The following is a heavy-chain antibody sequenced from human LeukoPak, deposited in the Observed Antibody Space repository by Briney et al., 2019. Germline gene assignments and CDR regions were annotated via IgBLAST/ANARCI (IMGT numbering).Heavy chain of an antibody. Sequence: GGSLRLSCAASGFTFSSYVMSWVRRAPGKGLEWVSSITGSGGSIYYADSVKGRFTSSRDNSKNTLYLQMSSLRAEDTAVYYCAKRGAEVGQTVAPGDYWDQGTLVTVSS. CDR1: GFTFSSYV. CDR2: ITGSGGSI. CDR3: AKRGAEVGQTVAPGDY. V-gene: IGHV3-23*01. D-gene: IGHD1-26*01. J-gene: IGHJ4*02.